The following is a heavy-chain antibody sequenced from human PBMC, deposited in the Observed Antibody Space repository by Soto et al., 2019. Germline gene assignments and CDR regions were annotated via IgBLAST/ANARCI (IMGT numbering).Heavy chain of an antibody. J-gene: IGHJ4*02. Sequence: EVQLVESGGGLVTPGGSLRLSCAASGFTLSDYSMNWVRQAPGKALEWVSSIYSNGRDIFYADSVKGRFTTSRDNAQQSLYLQMNSLRVEDTAVYYCARSIVASCFNYWGQGTLVTVSS. D-gene: IGHD1-26*01. CDR1: GFTLSDYS. CDR2: IYSNGRDI. V-gene: IGHV3-21*01. CDR3: ARSIVASCFNY.